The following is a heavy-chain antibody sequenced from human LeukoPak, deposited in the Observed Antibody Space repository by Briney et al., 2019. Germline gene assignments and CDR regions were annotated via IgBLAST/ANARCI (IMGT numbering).Heavy chain of an antibody. J-gene: IGHJ4*02. CDR3: ARHATLGAELWFSPNFDY. CDR2: INHSGST. D-gene: IGHD3-16*02. Sequence: SETLSLTCGVYGGSFSGYYWSWIRQPPGKGLEWIGEINHSGSTNYNPSLKSRVTISVDTSKNQFSLKLSSVTAADTAVYYCARHATLGAELWFSPNFDYWGQGTLVTVSS. CDR1: GGSFSGYY. V-gene: IGHV4-34*01.